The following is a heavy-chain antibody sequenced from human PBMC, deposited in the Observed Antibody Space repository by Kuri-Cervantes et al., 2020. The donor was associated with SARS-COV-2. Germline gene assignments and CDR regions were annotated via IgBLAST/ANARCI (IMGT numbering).Heavy chain of an antibody. Sequence: ETLSLTCAASGFTFSSYIMNWVRQAPGKGLEWVSSITSTSTYIYYADSVKGRFTISRDNAKNSLYLQMNSLRAEDTAVYYCARDRFTGYSSSWDAFDIWGQGTMVTVSS. J-gene: IGHJ3*02. CDR1: GFTFSSYI. CDR2: ITSTSTYI. V-gene: IGHV3-21*01. CDR3: ARDRFTGYSSSWDAFDI. D-gene: IGHD6-13*01.